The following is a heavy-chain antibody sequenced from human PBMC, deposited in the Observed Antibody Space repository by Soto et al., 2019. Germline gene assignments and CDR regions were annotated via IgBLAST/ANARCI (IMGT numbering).Heavy chain of an antibody. V-gene: IGHV4-39*01. CDR1: GGSISSSSYY. CDR3: ARPGFGESYYYGMDV. J-gene: IGHJ6*02. D-gene: IGHD3-10*01. CDR2: IYYSRST. Sequence: SETLSLTCTVSGGSISSSSYYWGWIRQPPGKGLEWIGSIYYSRSTYYNPSIKSRVTISVDTSKNQFTLKLSSVTAADTAVYYCARPGFGESYYYGMDVWGQGTTVTVSS.